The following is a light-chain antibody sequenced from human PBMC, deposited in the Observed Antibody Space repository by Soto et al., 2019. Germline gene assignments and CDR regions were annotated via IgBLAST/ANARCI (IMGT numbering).Light chain of an antibody. CDR2: GTD. Sequence: QTVVTQEPSISVSPGGTVTLTCGLNSGSVSTSDYPSWYQQTPGQAPRTLIYGTDTRSSGVPDRFSGSIVGNKAALTITGAQAEYESDYYCVLYMTSGLRVFGGGTKLTVL. CDR3: VLYMTSGLRV. V-gene: IGLV8-61*01. CDR1: SGSVSTSDY. J-gene: IGLJ3*02.